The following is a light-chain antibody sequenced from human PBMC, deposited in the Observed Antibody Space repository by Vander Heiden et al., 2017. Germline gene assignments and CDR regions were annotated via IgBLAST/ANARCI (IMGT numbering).Light chain of an antibody. V-gene: IGLV2-8*01. CDR1: SSDVGGYNY. J-gene: IGLJ2*01. CDR3: SSYAGSNIVV. CDR2: EVS. Sequence: QSALTQPPSASGSPGQSVTISCTGTSSDVGGYNYVSWYQQHPGKAPNLMSYEVSKRPSGVPDRFSGSKSGNTASLTVSGLQAEDEADYYCSSYAGSNIVVFGGGTKLTVL.